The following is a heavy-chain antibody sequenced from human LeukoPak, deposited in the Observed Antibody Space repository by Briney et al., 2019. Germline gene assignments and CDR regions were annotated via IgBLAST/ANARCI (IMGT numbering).Heavy chain of an antibody. CDR3: ARGGRTIFGVVYLDY. J-gene: IGHJ4*02. D-gene: IGHD3-3*01. V-gene: IGHV4-61*05. Sequence: SETLSLTCTVSGGSISSSSYYWGWLRQPPGKGLEWIGYIYYSGSTNYNPSLKSRVTISVDTSKNQFSLKLSSVTAADTAVYYCARGGRTIFGVVYLDYWGQGTLVTVSS. CDR1: GGSISSSSYY. CDR2: IYYSGST.